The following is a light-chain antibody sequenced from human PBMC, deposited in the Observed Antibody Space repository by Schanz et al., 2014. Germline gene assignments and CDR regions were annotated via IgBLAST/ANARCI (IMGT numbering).Light chain of an antibody. Sequence: QSALTQPASVSGSPGQSITISCTGTSSDVGGYNYVSWYQQHPGKAPKLMIYEVSNRPSGVSNRFSGSKSDVTASLDISGTQAEHESDYYCSSYAGSIYVFGTGTKLTVL. CDR1: SSDVGGYNY. CDR3: SSYAGSIYV. CDR2: EVS. V-gene: IGLV2-14*01. J-gene: IGLJ1*01.